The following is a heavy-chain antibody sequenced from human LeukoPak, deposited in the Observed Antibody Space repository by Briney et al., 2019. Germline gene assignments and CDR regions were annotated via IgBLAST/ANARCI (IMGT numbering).Heavy chain of an antibody. Sequence: SETLSLTCTVSGGSISTYYWSWIRQPPGKGREWIGHINYSGSTNYNPSRKSRVTLSIDTSKNQFSLRLSSVTAADTAVYYCARDIWFGEVGGGNWFAPXXQXTXXXVSS. CDR3: ARDIWFGEVGGGNWFAP. D-gene: IGHD3-10*01. V-gene: IGHV4-59*01. CDR2: INYSGST. CDR1: GGSISTYY. J-gene: IGHJ5*02.